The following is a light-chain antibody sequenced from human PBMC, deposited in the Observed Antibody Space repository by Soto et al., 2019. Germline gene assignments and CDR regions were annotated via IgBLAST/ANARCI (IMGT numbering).Light chain of an antibody. CDR2: DAS. CDR3: QQYNSYSPWT. Sequence: DIQMTQSPSTLSASVGDRVTITCRASQSISSGLAWYQQKPGKAPKLLTYDASSLESGVPSRFSGSGSGTEFTLTISSLQPDDFATYYCQQYNSYSPWTFGQGTKVEIK. CDR1: QSISSG. J-gene: IGKJ1*01. V-gene: IGKV1-5*01.